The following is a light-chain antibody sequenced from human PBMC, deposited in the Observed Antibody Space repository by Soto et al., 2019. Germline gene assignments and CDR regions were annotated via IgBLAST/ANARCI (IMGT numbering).Light chain of an antibody. J-gene: IGLJ2*01. V-gene: IGLV2-14*01. CDR2: DVS. CDR1: SSHVGGYNY. Sequence: QSALTQPASVSGSPGQSITISCTGTSSHVGGYNYVSWYQQHPGKAPKLMIYDVSNRPSGVSNRFSGSKSGNTASLTISGLQAEDEADYYCSSYTSSSTVVFGGGTQLTVL. CDR3: SSYTSSSTVV.